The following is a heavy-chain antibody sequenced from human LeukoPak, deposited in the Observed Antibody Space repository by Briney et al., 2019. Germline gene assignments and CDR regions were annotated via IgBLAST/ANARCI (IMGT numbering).Heavy chain of an antibody. J-gene: IGHJ3*02. V-gene: IGHV1-8*01. Sequence: ASVKVSCKASGYTFTSYDNNWVRQATGQGLEWMGWMNPNSGNTGYAQKFQGRVTMTRNTSISTAYMELSSLRSEDTAVYYCASASSEEQQLVPLRAFDIWGQGTMVTVSS. CDR2: MNPNSGNT. CDR3: ASASSEEQQLVPLRAFDI. D-gene: IGHD6-13*01. CDR1: GYTFTSYD.